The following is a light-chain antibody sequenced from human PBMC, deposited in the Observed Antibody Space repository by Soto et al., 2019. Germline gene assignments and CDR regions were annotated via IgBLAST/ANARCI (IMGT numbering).Light chain of an antibody. CDR3: SSYAATNNYA. CDR2: EVS. Sequence: QSVLTQPPSASGSPGQSVAISCTGTSNDVGGYNYVSWYQQHPGKAPKLIIYEVSKRPSDIPDRFSGSKSGNTASLAVSGLQAEDEADYYCSSYAATNNYAFGTGTKVTVL. CDR1: SNDVGGYNY. V-gene: IGLV2-8*01. J-gene: IGLJ1*01.